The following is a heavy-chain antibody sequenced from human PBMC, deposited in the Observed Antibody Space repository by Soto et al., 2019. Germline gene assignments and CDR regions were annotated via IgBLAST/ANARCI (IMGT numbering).Heavy chain of an antibody. V-gene: IGHV3-74*01. J-gene: IGHJ4*02. CDR2: TNSDGSSI. Sequence: GGSLRLSCATSGFDFSNTWIHWVRQVPGQGLVWVSRTNSDGSSIIYADSVKGRFTLSRDNAKNTVHLQMSSLRVEDTAVYYCAKDWYHTIDSWGQGIPVTVSS. CDR3: AKDWYHTIDS. CDR1: GFDFSNTW. D-gene: IGHD1-20*01.